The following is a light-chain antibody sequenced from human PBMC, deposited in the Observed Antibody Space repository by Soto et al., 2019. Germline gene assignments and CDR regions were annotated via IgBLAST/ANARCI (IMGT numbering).Light chain of an antibody. CDR3: QQYDSYSWT. V-gene: IGKV1-5*01. J-gene: IGKJ1*01. CDR2: DSS. Sequence: DIQMTQSPSTLSASVGDRVTITCRASQSIITWLAWYQQKPGKAPKLLIYDSSSLQSGVPSRFSGSGSGTEFTLTITSLQRDDFATYSCQQYDSYSWTFGQGTKVDI. CDR1: QSIITW.